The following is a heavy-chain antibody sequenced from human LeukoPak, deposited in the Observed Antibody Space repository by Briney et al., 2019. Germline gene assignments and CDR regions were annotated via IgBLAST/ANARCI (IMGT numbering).Heavy chain of an antibody. CDR3: AKDSSYGSGSYWYYFDY. V-gene: IGHV3-30*02. D-gene: IGHD3-10*01. CDR1: GFTFSSYG. CDR2: IRYDGSNK. J-gene: IGHJ4*02. Sequence: GGSLTLSCAASGFTFSSYGMHWVRQAPGKGLEWVAFIRYDGSNKYYADSVKGRFTISRDNSKNTLYLQMNSLRAEDTAVYYCAKDSSYGSGSYWYYFDYWGQGTLVTVSS.